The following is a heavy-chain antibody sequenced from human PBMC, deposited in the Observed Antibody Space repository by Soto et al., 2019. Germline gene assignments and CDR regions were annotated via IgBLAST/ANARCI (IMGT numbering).Heavy chain of an antibody. CDR2: VSGGSGVT. Sequence: EVRLLESGGGLVQPGGSLRLSCAVSGFSFSTYGVTWVRQAPGKGLEWVSGVSGGSGVTHYADSVKGRFTITGDNSKNTVYLHMNSLRVEDTAGYYCAKWNGYGDSWGQGTLVTVSS. J-gene: IGHJ4*02. D-gene: IGHD1-1*01. CDR3: AKWNGYGDS. V-gene: IGHV3-23*01. CDR1: GFSFSTYG.